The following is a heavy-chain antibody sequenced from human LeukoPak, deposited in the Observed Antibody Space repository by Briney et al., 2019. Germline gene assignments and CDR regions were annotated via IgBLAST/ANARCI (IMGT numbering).Heavy chain of an antibody. Sequence: QSGGSLRLSCAASGFTVSSNYMSWVRQAPGKGLEWVAVISYDGSNKYYADSVKGRFTISRDNSENTLYLQMNSLRAEDTAVYYCARDRRDGYNVYFQHWGQGTLVTVSS. CDR1: GFTVSSNY. CDR2: ISYDGSNK. CDR3: ARDRRDGYNVYFQH. J-gene: IGHJ1*01. D-gene: IGHD5-24*01. V-gene: IGHV3-30-3*01.